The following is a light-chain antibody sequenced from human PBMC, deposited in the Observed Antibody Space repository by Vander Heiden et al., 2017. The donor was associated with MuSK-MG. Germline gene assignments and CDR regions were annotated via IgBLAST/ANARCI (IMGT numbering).Light chain of an antibody. Sequence: SYELTQPPSVSVSPGQTATISCSGDALPRKYAYWYQLKSGQAPVLLIFENKRRPSEIPERFSGSSSGTMATLTIAAAQVEDEGDYHCYSTDMRGHRVSGGGTTLTVL. CDR3: YSTDMRGHRV. V-gene: IGLV3-10*01. J-gene: IGLJ3*02. CDR1: ALPRKY. CDR2: ENK.